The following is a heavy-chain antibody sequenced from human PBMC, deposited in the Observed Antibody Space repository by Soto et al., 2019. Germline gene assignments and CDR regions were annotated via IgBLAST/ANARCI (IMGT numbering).Heavy chain of an antibody. D-gene: IGHD1-1*01. V-gene: IGHV3-53*01. CDR3: ATWRIREHAFDV. J-gene: IGHJ3*01. Sequence: DVQVVESGGGLIQPGGSLRLSCAASGFIVNGKKYLTWVRQAPGKGLEWLSAVYSADGTFYADSVKGRFTVSLESVKNTVYFQMNSLRSEDTGVYYCATWRIREHAFDVWGPGTRVTVSA. CDR1: GFIVNGKKY. CDR2: VYSADGT.